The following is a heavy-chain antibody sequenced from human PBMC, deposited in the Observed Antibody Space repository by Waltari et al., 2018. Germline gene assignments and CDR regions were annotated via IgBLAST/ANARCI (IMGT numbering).Heavy chain of an antibody. J-gene: IGHJ3*02. CDR1: GYTFTSYD. D-gene: IGHD2-21*02. CDR2: MNPNSGNT. CDR3: ARGGAYCGGDCRDAFDI. Sequence: QVQLVQSGAEVKKPGASVKVSCKASGYTFTSYDINWVRPATGQGLEWMGWMNPNSGNTGYAQKFQGRVTMTRNTSISTAYMELSSLRSEDTAVYYCARGGAYCGGDCRDAFDIWGQGTMVTISS. V-gene: IGHV1-8*01.